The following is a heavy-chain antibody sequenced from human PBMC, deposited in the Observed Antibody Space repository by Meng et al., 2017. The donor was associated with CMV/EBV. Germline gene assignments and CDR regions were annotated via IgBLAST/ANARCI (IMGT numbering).Heavy chain of an antibody. J-gene: IGHJ4*02. Sequence: VRPREPAPGLLKPSQPLALPCPVSGGSISSGDYYWSWIRQPPGKGLEWIGYIYYSGSTYYNPSLKSRVTISVDTSKNQFSLKLSSVTAADTAVYYCARVTSRVAGAFDYWGQGTLVTVSS. V-gene: IGHV4-30-4*08. CDR2: IYYSGST. CDR1: GGSISSGDYY. CDR3: ARVTSRVAGAFDY. D-gene: IGHD1-14*01.